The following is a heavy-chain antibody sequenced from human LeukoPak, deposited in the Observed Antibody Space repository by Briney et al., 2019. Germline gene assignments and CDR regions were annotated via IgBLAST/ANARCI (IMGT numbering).Heavy chain of an antibody. CDR3: AKDLGYSSSSPFDY. CDR1: GFTFRSYG. Sequence: GGSLRLSCAASGFTFRSYGMHWVRQAPGKGLEWVAVIWYDGSNKYYADSVKGRFTISRDNSKNTLYLQMNSLRAEDTAVYYCAKDLGYSSSSPFDYWGQGTLVTVSP. V-gene: IGHV3-33*06. D-gene: IGHD6-6*01. CDR2: IWYDGSNK. J-gene: IGHJ4*02.